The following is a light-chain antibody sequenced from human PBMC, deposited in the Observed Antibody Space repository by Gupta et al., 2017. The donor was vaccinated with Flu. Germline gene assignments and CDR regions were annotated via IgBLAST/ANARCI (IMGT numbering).Light chain of an antibody. Sequence: TCSGEKLGNKFVSWYQQKAGQSPLLDIYKETKRPSGIPGRFYGSNSGNTATLTSSGARPFDEADYFCQAWDNGTLLFGGGTKLTVL. CDR1: KLGNKF. CDR3: QAWDNGTLL. CDR2: KET. V-gene: IGLV3-1*01. J-gene: IGLJ2*01.